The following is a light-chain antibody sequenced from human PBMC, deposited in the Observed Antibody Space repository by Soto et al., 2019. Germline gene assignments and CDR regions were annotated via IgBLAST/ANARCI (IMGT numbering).Light chain of an antibody. CDR1: QSISHF. V-gene: IGKV1-39*01. J-gene: IGKJ2*01. CDR2: TAS. CDR3: QQSYTPPHT. Sequence: DIQMTQSPPSLSASVGDKVTITCRPSQSISHFLNWYQQKPGKAPKPLIYTASSLQIGVTSRFSGSGSATHFTLTVSSLQPEDSATYFCQQSYTPPHTFGQGTKLEIK.